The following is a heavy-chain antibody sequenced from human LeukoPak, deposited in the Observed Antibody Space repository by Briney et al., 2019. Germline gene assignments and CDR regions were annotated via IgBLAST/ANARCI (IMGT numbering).Heavy chain of an antibody. J-gene: IGHJ5*02. V-gene: IGHV3-23*01. CDR1: GFMFSSYA. CDR2: ISGSGDST. Sequence: GGSLRVSCAGSGFMFSSYAMSWVRQAPGKGLEGVSAISGSGDSTYYADSVKGRFTISRDNSMNTLYLQMNSLRAEDTAIYYCAKESSIMTSWGQGTLVTVSS. CDR3: AKESSIMTS. D-gene: IGHD3-10*01.